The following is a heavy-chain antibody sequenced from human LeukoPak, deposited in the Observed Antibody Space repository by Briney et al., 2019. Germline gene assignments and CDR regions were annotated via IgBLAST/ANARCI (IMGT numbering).Heavy chain of an antibody. CDR1: GFTFSTYS. V-gene: IGHV3-21*04. J-gene: IGHJ4*02. CDR2: IFPSGGEI. D-gene: IGHD2-8*02. CDR3: ATYRQVLLPFES. Sequence: GGSLRLSCAASGFTFSTYSMNWVRQPPGKGLEWVSSIFPSGGEIHYADSVRGRFTISRDNSKSTLSLQMNSLRAEDTAIYYCATYRQVLLPFESWGQGTLVTVSS.